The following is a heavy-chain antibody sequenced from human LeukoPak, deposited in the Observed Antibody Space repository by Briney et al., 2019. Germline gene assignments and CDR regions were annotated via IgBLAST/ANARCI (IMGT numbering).Heavy chain of an antibody. V-gene: IGHV1-69*04. CDR1: GGTFSSYA. J-gene: IGHJ6*02. Sequence: ASVKVSCKASGGTFSSYAISWVRQAPGQGLEWMGRIIPILGIANYAQKFQGRVTITADKSTSTAYMELSSLRSEDTAVYYCARWGYCSSTSCDKYGMDVWGQGTTVTVSS. CDR3: ARWGYCSSTSCDKYGMDV. CDR2: IIPILGIA. D-gene: IGHD2-2*01.